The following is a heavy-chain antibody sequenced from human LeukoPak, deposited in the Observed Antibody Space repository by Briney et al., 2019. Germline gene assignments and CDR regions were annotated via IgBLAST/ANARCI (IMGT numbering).Heavy chain of an antibody. D-gene: IGHD2-2*01. CDR1: GYTFTGYY. Sequence: ASVKVSCKASGYTFTGYYMHWVRQAPGQGLEWMGWINPNSGGTNYAQKFQGRVTMTRDTSISTAYMELSRLRSDDTAVYYCARVPAAFQHYYYYYMDVWGKGTTVTVSS. V-gene: IGHV1-2*02. J-gene: IGHJ6*03. CDR2: INPNSGGT. CDR3: ARVPAAFQHYYYYYMDV.